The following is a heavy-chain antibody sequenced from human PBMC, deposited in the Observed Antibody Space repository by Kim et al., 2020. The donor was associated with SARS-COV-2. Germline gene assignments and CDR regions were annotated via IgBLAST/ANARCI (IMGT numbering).Heavy chain of an antibody. CDR2: TIPLLDSI. D-gene: IGHD1-1*01. CDR1: GGSFRSYG. CDR3: ATTRDRDSSSYGMDV. Sequence: SVKVSCKVSGGSFRSYGLHWVRQAPGHGLEWVGRTIPLLDSIDYAQRFQGRVTITADESTATAYLEMRSLTFEDTAIYYCATTRDRDSSSYGMDVWG. V-gene: IGHV1-69*11. J-gene: IGHJ6*02.